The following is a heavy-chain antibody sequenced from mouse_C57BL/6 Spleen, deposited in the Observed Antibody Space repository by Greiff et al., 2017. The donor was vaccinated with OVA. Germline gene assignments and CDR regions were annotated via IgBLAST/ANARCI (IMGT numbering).Heavy chain of an antibody. Sequence: QVQLQQPGAELVRPGSSVKLSCKASGYTFTSYWMDWVKQRPGQGLEWIGNIYPSDSETHYNQKFKDKATLTGDKSSSTAYMQLSSLTSEDSAVYYCARSGGSIYFDYWGQGTTLTVSS. J-gene: IGHJ2*01. D-gene: IGHD1-1*01. CDR2: IYPSDSET. CDR3: ARSGGSIYFDY. CDR1: GYTFTSYW. V-gene: IGHV1-61*01.